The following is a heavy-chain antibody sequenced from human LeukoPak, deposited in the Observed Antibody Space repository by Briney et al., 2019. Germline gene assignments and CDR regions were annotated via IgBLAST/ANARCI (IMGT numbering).Heavy chain of an antibody. Sequence: GGSVRLSCAASGFTFSSYGMQWVRQAPGKGLEWVAVISYDGSNKYYADSVKGRFTISRDNSKNTLYLQMNSLRAEDTAVYYCAKLICTSPTEYYGMDVWGQGTTVTVSS. V-gene: IGHV3-30*18. J-gene: IGHJ6*02. D-gene: IGHD2-2*01. CDR2: ISYDGSNK. CDR3: AKLICTSPTEYYGMDV. CDR1: GFTFSSYG.